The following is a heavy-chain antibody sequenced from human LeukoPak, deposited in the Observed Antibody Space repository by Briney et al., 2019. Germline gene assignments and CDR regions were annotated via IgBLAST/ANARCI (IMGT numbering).Heavy chain of an antibody. CDR2: IYYSGST. V-gene: IGHV4-59*11. Sequence: ASETLSLTCTVSGGSISSHYWSWIRQPPGKGLEWIGYIYYSGSTNYNPSLKSRVTISVDTSKNQFSLKLSSVTAADTAVYYCVCGSSEDYYYYYMDVWGEGTTVTVSS. CDR1: GGSISSHY. J-gene: IGHJ6*03. CDR3: VCGSSEDYYYYYMDV. D-gene: IGHD6-6*01.